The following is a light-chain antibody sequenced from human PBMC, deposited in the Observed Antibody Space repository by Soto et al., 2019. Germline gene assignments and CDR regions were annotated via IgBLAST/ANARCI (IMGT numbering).Light chain of an antibody. CDR2: DAS. J-gene: IGKJ4*01. Sequence: EIVLTQSPATLSLSPGERATLSCRASQSVSSYLGWYQQRPGQAPRLLIYDASKRATGSPARFSGSGSGTDFTLTISSLEPEDFAVYYCQQRSNSPLTFGGGTKVDIK. CDR3: QQRSNSPLT. CDR1: QSVSSY. V-gene: IGKV3-11*01.